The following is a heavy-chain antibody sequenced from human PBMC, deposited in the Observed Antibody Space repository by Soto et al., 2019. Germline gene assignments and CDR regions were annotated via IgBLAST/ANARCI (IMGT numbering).Heavy chain of an antibody. J-gene: IGHJ4*02. D-gene: IGHD3-3*01. V-gene: IGHV4-34*01. CDR2: INHSGST. CDR1: GGSFSGYY. Sequence: SETLSLTCAVYGGSFSGYYWSWIRQPPGKGLEWIGEINHSGSTNYNPSLKSRVTISVGTSKNQFSLKLSSVTAADTAVYYCATGYDFWSGLDYWGQGTLVTVSS. CDR3: ATGYDFWSGLDY.